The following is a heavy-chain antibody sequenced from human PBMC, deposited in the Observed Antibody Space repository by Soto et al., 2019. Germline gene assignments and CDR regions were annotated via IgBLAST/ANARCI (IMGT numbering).Heavy chain of an antibody. CDR1: GFTFSAYD. CDR3: AKGYWTTVTVDDAFDI. CDR2: IGTQHDA. D-gene: IGHD4-17*01. V-gene: IGHV3-13*01. Sequence: GGSLRLSCVASGFTFSAYDMHWVRQAPGKGLELVSSIGTQHDAYYPDSVKGRFTISRENAKSSLYLQMNSLRAEDTAVYYCAKGYWTTVTVDDAFDIWGQGTMVTVSS. J-gene: IGHJ3*02.